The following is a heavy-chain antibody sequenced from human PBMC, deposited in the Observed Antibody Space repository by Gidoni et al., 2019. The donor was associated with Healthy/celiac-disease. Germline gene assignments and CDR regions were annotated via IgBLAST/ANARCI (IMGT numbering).Heavy chain of an antibody. CDR1: GFTFSRYA. J-gene: IGHJ6*02. D-gene: IGHD3-3*01. CDR2: SSGSGGST. CDR3: ARRITIFGAVYYYYYGMDV. Sequence: EVQLLESGGGLVQPGGSLRLSCAASGFTFSRYAISWVLQAPGKGLRGVAASSGSGGSTYYADYVKGRFTISRENSTNTLYLQMNSLRDEDTAVYYCARRITIFGAVYYYYYGMDVWGQGTTVTVSS. V-gene: IGHV3-23*01.